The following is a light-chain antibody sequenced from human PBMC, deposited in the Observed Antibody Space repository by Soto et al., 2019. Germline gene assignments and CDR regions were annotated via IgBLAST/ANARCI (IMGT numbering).Light chain of an antibody. Sequence: QSALTQPASVSGSPGQSITISCTGTSSDVGGYEFVSWYQQCPGKAPKLLIYDVSNRPSGVSSRFSGSKSGNTASLIISGLQAEDEADYYCSSYTSSTTLVFGTGTKVTVL. V-gene: IGLV2-14*03. J-gene: IGLJ1*01. CDR2: DVS. CDR3: SSYTSSTTLV. CDR1: SSDVGGYEF.